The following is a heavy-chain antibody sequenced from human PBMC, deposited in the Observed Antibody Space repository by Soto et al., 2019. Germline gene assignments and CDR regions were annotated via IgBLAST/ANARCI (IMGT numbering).Heavy chain of an antibody. Sequence: SETLSLTCTVSGGSFRGYYWGWVRQPPGRGLEWIGEINHSGNSNYHPSLKSRVTISVATSKNQFSLTVNSVTPADTAVYYCARGEITLLGGMDVWGQGTTVTVSS. J-gene: IGHJ6*02. V-gene: IGHV4-34*01. D-gene: IGHD3-10*01. CDR2: INHSGNS. CDR1: GGSFRGYY. CDR3: ARGEITLLGGMDV.